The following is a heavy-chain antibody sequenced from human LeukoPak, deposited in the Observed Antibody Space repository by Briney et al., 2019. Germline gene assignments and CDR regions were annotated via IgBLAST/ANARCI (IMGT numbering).Heavy chain of an antibody. D-gene: IGHD2-2*01. Sequence: SVKVSCKASGGTFSSYAISWVRQAPGQGLEWMGRIIPILGIANFAQKFQGRVTITADKSTSTAYMELSSLRSEDTAVYYCASDGPRRYCSSTSCYHFDYWGQGTLVTVSS. CDR3: ASDGPRRYCSSTSCYHFDY. CDR2: IIPILGIA. CDR1: GGTFSSYA. J-gene: IGHJ4*02. V-gene: IGHV1-69*04.